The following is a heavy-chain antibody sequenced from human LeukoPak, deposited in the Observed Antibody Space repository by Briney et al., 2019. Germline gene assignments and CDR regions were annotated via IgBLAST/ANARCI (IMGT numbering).Heavy chain of an antibody. V-gene: IGHV1-18*01. CDR3: ARCYDSSGYYHCNFDY. D-gene: IGHD3-22*01. J-gene: IGHJ4*02. CDR1: GYTFISYG. CDR2: ISVNIVNT. Sequence: ASVKVSCKASGYTFISYGISWVRQAPGQGLEWMGWISVNIVNTNYAQKFQGRVTMTTETSTSTAYMELRNLRSDDTAVYYCARCYDSSGYYHCNFDYWGQGTLVTVSS.